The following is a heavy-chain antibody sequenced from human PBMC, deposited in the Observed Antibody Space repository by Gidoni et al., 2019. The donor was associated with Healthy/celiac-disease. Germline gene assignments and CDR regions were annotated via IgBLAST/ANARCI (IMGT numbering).Heavy chain of an antibody. CDR1: GGSFSGYY. CDR2: INHSGST. V-gene: IGHV4-34*01. CDR3: ARVPPNVVRGVIAYYYGMDV. J-gene: IGHJ6*02. D-gene: IGHD3-10*01. Sequence: QVQLQQWGAGLLKPSETLSLTCAVYGGSFSGYYWSWIRQPPGKGLEWIGEINHSGSTNYNPSLKSRVTISVDTSKNQFSLKLGSVTAADTAVYYCARVPPNVVRGVIAYYYGMDVWGQGTTVTVCS.